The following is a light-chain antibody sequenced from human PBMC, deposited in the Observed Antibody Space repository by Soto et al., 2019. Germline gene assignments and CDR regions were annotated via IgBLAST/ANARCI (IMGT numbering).Light chain of an antibody. V-gene: IGLV2-11*02. J-gene: IGLJ1*01. CDR3: CSFAGPQSFEV. Sequence: QSALTQPGSVSGSPGQSVTISCTGPSSDIGGYTYVSWYQQHPGKAPKVIIYDVSETPSGAPDRFSGSKSGNTASLTISGLQPEDEADYCCCSFAGPQSFEVFGEGTKVTV. CDR2: DVS. CDR1: SSDIGGYTY.